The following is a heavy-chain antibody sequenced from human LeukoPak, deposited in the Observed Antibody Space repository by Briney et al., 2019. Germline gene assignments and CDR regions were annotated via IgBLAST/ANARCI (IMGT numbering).Heavy chain of an antibody. Sequence: KTGGSLRLSCAASGFTFSDYYMSWIRQAPGKGLEWVSYISSSGSIIYYADSVKGRFTISRDNSKNSLYLQMNSLRAEDTAVYYCARESETGPYRYYFDYWGQGTLVTVSS. CDR1: GFTFSDYY. J-gene: IGHJ4*02. V-gene: IGHV3-11*04. D-gene: IGHD3-9*01. CDR3: ARESETGPYRYYFDY. CDR2: ISSSGSII.